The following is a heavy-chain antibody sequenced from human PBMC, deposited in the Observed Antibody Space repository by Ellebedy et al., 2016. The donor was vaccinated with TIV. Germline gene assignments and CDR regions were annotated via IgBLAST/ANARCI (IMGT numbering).Heavy chain of an antibody. D-gene: IGHD6-19*01. V-gene: IGHV1-69*06. CDR2: IIPIFGTA. CDR1: GGTFSSYA. J-gene: IGHJ4*02. Sequence: SVKVSCXASGGTFSSYAISWVRQAPGQGLEWMGGIIPIFGTANYAQKFQGRVTITADKSTSTGYMELSSLRSEDTAVYYCARGGGWTNIDYWGQGTLVTVSS. CDR3: ARGGGWTNIDY.